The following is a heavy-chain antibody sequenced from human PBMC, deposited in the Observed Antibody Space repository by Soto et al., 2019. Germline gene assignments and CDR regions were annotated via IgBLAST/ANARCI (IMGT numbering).Heavy chain of an antibody. D-gene: IGHD2-2*01. CDR2: IYSGGNT. V-gene: IGHV3-53*04. Sequence: GGSLRLSCAASGFTVSSNYMSWVRQAPGKGLEWVSVIYSGGNTYYAASVKGRFTISRHNSKNTLYLQMSSLRAEDTAVYYCARDCSSTSCYDYWGQGTLVTVSS. CDR1: GFTVSSNY. J-gene: IGHJ4*02. CDR3: ARDCSSTSCYDY.